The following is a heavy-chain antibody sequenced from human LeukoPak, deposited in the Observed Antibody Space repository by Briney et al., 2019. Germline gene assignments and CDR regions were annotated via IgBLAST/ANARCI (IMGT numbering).Heavy chain of an antibody. CDR1: GFTFSSYA. D-gene: IGHD3-10*01. Sequence: GRSLRLSCAAYGFTFSSYAIHWARLAPGKWLGWVAVISYDGGNNNYAHSVNGRFTIPRDNSKHALYLQMNSLRAEDAAIYYCARVMVRGVHIYYYYGMDVWGKGSTVTVSS. J-gene: IGHJ6*04. V-gene: IGHV3-30*04. CDR2: ISYDGGNN. CDR3: ARVMVRGVHIYYYYGMDV.